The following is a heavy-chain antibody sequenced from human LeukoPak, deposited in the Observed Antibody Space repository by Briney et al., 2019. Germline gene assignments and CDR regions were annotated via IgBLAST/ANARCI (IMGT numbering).Heavy chain of an antibody. CDR2: ISGDGVST. V-gene: IGHV3-43*02. CDR3: AKESGKFDY. J-gene: IGHJ4*02. Sequence: GGSLRLSCVASGLPIADFAMHWVRQAPGKGLEWVSLISGDGVSTFYADSVKGRFSISRDNSKDSLYLEMNSLRTEDAAMYYCAKESGKFDYWGQGTLVAVSS. CDR1: GLPIADFA.